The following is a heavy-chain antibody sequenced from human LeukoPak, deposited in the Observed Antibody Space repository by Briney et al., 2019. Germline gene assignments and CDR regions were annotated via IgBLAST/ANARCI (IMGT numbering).Heavy chain of an antibody. CDR2: INNGDTT. CDR1: GFTDNTNH. J-gene: IGHJ4*02. V-gene: IGHV3-66*01. CDR3: TRSTDWSRWDY. D-gene: IGHD3-9*01. Sequence: PGGSLRLSCAASGFTDNTNHMSWVRQAPGKGLEWVSIINNGDTTYYADSLKGRFTISRDDSKNTLYLQVNSLRVEDTAVYYCTRSTDWSRWDYWGPGTLVTVSS.